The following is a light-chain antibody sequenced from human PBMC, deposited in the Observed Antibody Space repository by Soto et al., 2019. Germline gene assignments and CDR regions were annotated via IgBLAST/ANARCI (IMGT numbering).Light chain of an antibody. CDR1: ESVTSSH. CDR3: QYYGSTRNT. Sequence: EIVLTQSPDTLCLSPGERATLSCRASESVTSSHIAWYQQKPGQAPRLLIYSASSRATGIPDRFSGSGSGTDFTLTISTLEPEDFAVYYCQYYGSTRNTFGQGPRLEIK. V-gene: IGKV3-20*01. CDR2: SAS. J-gene: IGKJ5*01.